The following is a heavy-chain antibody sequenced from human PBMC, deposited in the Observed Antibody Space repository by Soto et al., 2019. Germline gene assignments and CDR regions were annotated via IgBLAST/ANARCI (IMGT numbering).Heavy chain of an antibody. CDR1: GFAFNNYG. D-gene: IGHD2-2*01. V-gene: IGHV3-21*01. J-gene: IGHJ4*02. Sequence: GGSLRLSCTVSGFAFNNYGINWVRQAPGKGLEWVSSISKSDYTYYSDSVKGRFTISRDNAKNSVSLRMNTLRVEDTAVYYCAREDSIIIPAVSDFWGQGTLVTVSS. CDR3: AREDSIIIPAVSDF. CDR2: ISKSDYT.